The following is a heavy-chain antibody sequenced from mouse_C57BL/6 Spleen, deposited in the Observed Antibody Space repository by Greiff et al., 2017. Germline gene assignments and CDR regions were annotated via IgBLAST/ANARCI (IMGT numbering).Heavy chain of an antibody. D-gene: IGHD2-4*01. CDR1: GYTFTSYW. J-gene: IGHJ1*03. CDR3: AKKDYDPNWYFDV. V-gene: IGHV1-50*01. Sequence: VKLQESGAELVKPGASVKLSCKASGYTFTSYWMQWVKQRPGQGLEWIGEIDPSDSYTNYNQKFKGKATLTVDTSSSTAYMQLSSLTSEDSAVYYCAKKDYDPNWYFDVWGTGTTVTVSS. CDR2: IDPSDSYT.